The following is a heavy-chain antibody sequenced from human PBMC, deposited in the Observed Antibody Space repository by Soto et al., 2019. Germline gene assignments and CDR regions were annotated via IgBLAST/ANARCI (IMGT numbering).Heavy chain of an antibody. CDR2: INPDNDGT. CDR1: GYTFSDYY. D-gene: IGHD3-10*02. V-gene: IGHV1-2*02. CDR3: ARSVRGHDAFDI. J-gene: IGHJ3*02. Sequence: QVQLVQSGAEVKKPGASLKVSCKTSGYTFSDYYMHWVRQAPGQGLEWMGWINPDNDGTNYAQKFQGRISMTGDTSITTAYLELSGLRYDDTAIYYCARSVRGHDAFDIWGQGTMDTVSS.